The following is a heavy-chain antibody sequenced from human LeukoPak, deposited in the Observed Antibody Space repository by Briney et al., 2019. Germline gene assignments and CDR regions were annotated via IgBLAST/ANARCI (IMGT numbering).Heavy chain of an antibody. CDR3: ARDRHGIHSAFDV. V-gene: IGHV3-30-3*01. CDR2: ISSDGSIT. CDR1: GFTFSTYS. J-gene: IGHJ3*01. Sequence: GRSLILSCAASGFTFSTYSMHWVRQAPGKGLEWVAVISSDGSITSYGDSVKGRFTISRDNAKNTLYLQMSSLRAEDTAVYYCARDRHGIHSAFDVWGQGTVVTVS.